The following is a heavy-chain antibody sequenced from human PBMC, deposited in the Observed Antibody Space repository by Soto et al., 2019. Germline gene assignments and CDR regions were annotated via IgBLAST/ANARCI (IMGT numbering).Heavy chain of an antibody. CDR1: GGSINNSSFY. Sequence: QLQLQESGPGLVKPSETLSLTCTVSGGSINNSSFYWGWVRQPPGKRLEWIGSIYYSGSAYYNPSLKSRLTIAVDTSKNQFSLNLSSVTDADTAVYFCARRPLVRGIIPYYFDSWGQGTLVTVSS. V-gene: IGHV4-39*01. D-gene: IGHD3-10*01. J-gene: IGHJ4*02. CDR3: ARRPLVRGIIPYYFDS. CDR2: IYYSGSA.